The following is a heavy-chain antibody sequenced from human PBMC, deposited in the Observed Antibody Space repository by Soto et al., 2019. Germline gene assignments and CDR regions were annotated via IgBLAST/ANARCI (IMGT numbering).Heavy chain of an antibody. D-gene: IGHD1-26*01. CDR3: TRAAIKGELLDY. Sequence: QVQLVESGGGVVQPGRSLRLSCAASGFTFNNYGMHWVRQAPGKGLEWVALIWHDGSNKGYADSVKGRFTISRDNSKNTLNLPMNSLRVEDTAVYYCTRAAIKGELLDYWGQGTQVTVAS. CDR1: GFTFNNYG. V-gene: IGHV3-33*01. J-gene: IGHJ4*02. CDR2: IWHDGSNK.